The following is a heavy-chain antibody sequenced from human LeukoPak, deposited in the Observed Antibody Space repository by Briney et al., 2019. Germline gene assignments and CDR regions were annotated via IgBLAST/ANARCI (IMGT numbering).Heavy chain of an antibody. D-gene: IGHD1-26*01. CDR3: ARVSGSYPGTYYFDY. J-gene: IGHJ4*02. CDR2: IIPIFGTA. Sequence: ASVKVSCKASGYTFTSYAMNWVRQAPGQGLEWMGGIIPIFGTANYAQKFQGRVTITADESTSTAYMELSSLRSEDTAVYYCARVSGSYPGTYYFDYWGQGTLVTVSS. CDR1: GYTFTSYA. V-gene: IGHV1-69*13.